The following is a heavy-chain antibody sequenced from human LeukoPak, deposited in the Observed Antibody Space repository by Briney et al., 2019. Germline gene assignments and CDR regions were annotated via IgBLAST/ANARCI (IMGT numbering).Heavy chain of an antibody. J-gene: IGHJ5*02. Sequence: GGSLRLSCAASGFTFSSYWMSWVRQAPGKGLEWVANIKQDGSEKYYVDSVKGRFTISRDNAKNSLYLQMNSLRAEDTAVYYCASHGVPAAIKNWFDPWGQGTLVTVSS. CDR2: IKQDGSEK. CDR3: ASHGVPAAIKNWFDP. D-gene: IGHD2-2*02. CDR1: GFTFSSYW. V-gene: IGHV3-7*01.